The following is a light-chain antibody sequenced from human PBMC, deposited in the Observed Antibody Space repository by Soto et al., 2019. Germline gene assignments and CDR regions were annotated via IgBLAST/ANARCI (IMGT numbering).Light chain of an antibody. CDR2: DAS. CDR1: QSINNW. V-gene: IGKV1-5*01. Sequence: DIQMTQSPSTLSASVGDRVTITCRASQSINNWLAWYQQRTGKAPKLLIYDASSLESGVPSRFSGSGSGTEFTLTISSLQPDDSATYYCQRYDSFSAFGQGTKVDIK. J-gene: IGKJ2*01. CDR3: QRYDSFSA.